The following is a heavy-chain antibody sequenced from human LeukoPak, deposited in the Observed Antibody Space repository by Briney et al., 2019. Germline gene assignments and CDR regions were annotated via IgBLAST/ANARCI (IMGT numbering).Heavy chain of an antibody. J-gene: IGHJ3*02. V-gene: IGHV4-59*08. CDR1: GGSFGRYY. CDR2: IFYSGST. CDR3: ARLKVADSESFDI. Sequence: PSETLSLTCTVSGGSFGRYYWSWIRQPAGKGLEWIGNIFYSGSTNNNPSLERRLTISQDSSKNQVSLRLTSATAADTAIYYCARLKVADSESFDIWGPGTLVAVSS.